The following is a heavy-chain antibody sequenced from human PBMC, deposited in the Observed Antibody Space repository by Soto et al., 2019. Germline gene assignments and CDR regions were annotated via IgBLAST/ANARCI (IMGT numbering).Heavy chain of an antibody. J-gene: IGHJ6*02. Sequence: GGSLRLSCAASGFTFSSYWMSWVRQAPGKGLEWVANIKQGGSEKYYVDSVKGRFTISRDNAKNSLYLQMNSLRAEDTAVYYCARVMSDGPDYYYYYGMDVWGQGTTVTVSS. CDR2: IKQGGSEK. D-gene: IGHD3-16*01. CDR3: ARVMSDGPDYYYYYGMDV. CDR1: GFTFSSYW. V-gene: IGHV3-7*01.